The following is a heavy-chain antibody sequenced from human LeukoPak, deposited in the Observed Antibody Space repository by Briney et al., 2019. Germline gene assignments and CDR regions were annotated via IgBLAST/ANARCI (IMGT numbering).Heavy chain of an antibody. CDR1: GGSISSYY. D-gene: IGHD6-13*01. CDR3: ARWGESSSSWYTPLGFYYYGMDV. V-gene: IGHV4-59*12. CDR2: IYYSGST. Sequence: SETLSLTCTVSGGSISSYYWSWIRQPPGKGLEWIGYIYYSGSTNYNPSPKSRVTISVDTSKNQFSLKLSSVTAADTAVYYCARWGESSSSWYTPLGFYYYGMDVWGQGTTVTVSS. J-gene: IGHJ6*02.